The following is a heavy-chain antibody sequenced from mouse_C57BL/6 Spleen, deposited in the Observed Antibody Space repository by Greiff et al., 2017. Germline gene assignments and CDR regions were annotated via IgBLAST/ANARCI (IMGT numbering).Heavy chain of an antibody. J-gene: IGHJ2*01. CDR2: IHPNSGST. Sequence: QVQLQQPGAELVKPGASVKLSCKASGYTFTSYWMHWVKQRPGQGLEWIGMIHPNSGSTNYNEKFKSKATLTVDKSSSTPYMQLSSLTSEDSAVYYCARERGITTVVGGYWGQGTTLTVSS. V-gene: IGHV1-64*01. CDR1: GYTFTSYW. D-gene: IGHD1-1*01. CDR3: ARERGITTVVGGY.